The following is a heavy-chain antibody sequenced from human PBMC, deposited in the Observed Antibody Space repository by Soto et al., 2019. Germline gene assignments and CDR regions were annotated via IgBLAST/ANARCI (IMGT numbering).Heavy chain of an antibody. J-gene: IGHJ4*02. CDR3: ARRMRVVGTNDY. CDR1: GCSISSSSYY. V-gene: IGHV4-39*01. Sequence: SETLSLTCTFSGCSISSSSYYWGWIRQPPGKGLEWIGSIYYSGSTYYNPSLKSRVTISVDTSKNQFSLKLSSVTAADTAVYYCARRMRVVGTNDYWGQGTLVTVSS. CDR2: IYYSGST. D-gene: IGHD3-22*01.